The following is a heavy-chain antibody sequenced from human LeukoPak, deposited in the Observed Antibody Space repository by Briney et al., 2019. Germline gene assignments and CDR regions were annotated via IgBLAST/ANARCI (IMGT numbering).Heavy chain of an antibody. CDR3: ARVSYSGSYWGY. D-gene: IGHD1-26*01. V-gene: IGHV3-21*01. Sequence: PGGSLRLSCAASGFTFFSYTMNWVRQAPGKGLEWVSSISSSSSYIYYADSVKGRFTISRDNAKNSLYLQMNSLRAEDTAVYYCARVSYSGSYWGYWGQGTLVTVSS. CDR1: GFTFFSYT. J-gene: IGHJ4*02. CDR2: ISSSSSYI.